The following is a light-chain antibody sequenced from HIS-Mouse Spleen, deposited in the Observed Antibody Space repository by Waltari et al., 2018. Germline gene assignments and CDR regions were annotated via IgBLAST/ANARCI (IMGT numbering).Light chain of an antibody. J-gene: IGLJ2*01. Sequence: QSALTQPASVSGSPGQSITISCHGTSSDVGGYNYVPWYQQHPGKAPKLMIYDVSNRPSGVSNRFSGSKSGNTASLTISGLQAEDEADYYCSSYTSSRDVVFGGGTKLTVL. CDR3: SSYTSSRDVV. CDR2: DVS. V-gene: IGLV2-14*03. CDR1: SSDVGGYNY.